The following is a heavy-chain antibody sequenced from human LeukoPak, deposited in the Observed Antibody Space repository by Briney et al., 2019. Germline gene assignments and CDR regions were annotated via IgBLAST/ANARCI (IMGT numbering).Heavy chain of an antibody. V-gene: IGHV3-48*01. J-gene: IGHJ3*02. CDR2: ISSSSSTI. CDR3: ARDLSGVTMNAFDI. Sequence: PGGSLRLSCAASGFTFSSYSMNWVRQAPGKGLEWVSYISSSSSTIYYADSVKGRFTISRDNAKNSLYLQMNSLRAEDTAVYYCARDLSGVTMNAFDIWGQGTMVTVSS. CDR1: GFTFSSYS. D-gene: IGHD4-11*01.